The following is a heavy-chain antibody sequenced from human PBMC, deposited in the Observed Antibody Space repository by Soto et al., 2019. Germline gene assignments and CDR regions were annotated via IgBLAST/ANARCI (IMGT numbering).Heavy chain of an antibody. CDR2: IYWDDDK. D-gene: IGHD4-17*01. V-gene: IGHV2-5*02. CDR1: GVSLSTRGVG. J-gene: IGHJ4*02. Sequence: QITLKESGPTLVKPTQTLTLTCTFSGVSLSTRGVGVGWIRQPPGMALECLALIYWDDDKRYSPSLRSRLTIPKDTSKNQVVLTMTNMDPVDTATYYCAHRRDGDRPFDYWGQGNLVTVSS. CDR3: AHRRDGDRPFDY.